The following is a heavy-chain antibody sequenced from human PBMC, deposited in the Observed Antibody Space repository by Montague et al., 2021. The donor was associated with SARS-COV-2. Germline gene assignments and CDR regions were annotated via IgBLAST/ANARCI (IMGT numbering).Heavy chain of an antibody. D-gene: IGHD2-8*02. CDR3: ARAYCTGSGCYGGRGGGLYYFNYYMDV. Sequence: SETLSLTSTVSGASINTYYWTWIRQPAGTGLEWIGRIYAGGSTSXNPSLRTRVTMSVDTSKNQVSLKLSSVTAADTAVYYCARAYCTGSGCYGGRGGGLYYFNYYMDVWGKGTAVTVSS. CDR2: IYAGGST. CDR1: GASINTYY. V-gene: IGHV4-4*07. J-gene: IGHJ6*03.